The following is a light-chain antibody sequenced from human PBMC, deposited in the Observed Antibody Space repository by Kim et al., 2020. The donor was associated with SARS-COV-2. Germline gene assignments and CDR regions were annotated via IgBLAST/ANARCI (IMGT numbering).Light chain of an antibody. CDR1: QSVSNY. CDR3: QEGSDWPV. V-gene: IGKV3-11*01. J-gene: IGKJ2*01. CDR2: NIS. Sequence: LSLSPGERTTLSCRASQSVSNYLAWYQQRPGQAPRLLMYNISKRAAGSPASFSGSGSGTDFTLTISSLEPEDFAVYFCQEGSDWPVFGQGTKLEI.